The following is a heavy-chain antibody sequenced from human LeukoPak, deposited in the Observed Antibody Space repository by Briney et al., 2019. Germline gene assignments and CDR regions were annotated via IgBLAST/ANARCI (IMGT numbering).Heavy chain of an antibody. D-gene: IGHD3-22*01. CDR3: AKGGRYDSSGYPDS. V-gene: IGHV3-23*01. CDR2: ISGSGATT. J-gene: IGHJ4*02. Sequence: GGSLRLSCAASGFTFSSYAMNSVRQAPGKGLEWVSVISGSGATTYYADSVKGRFTISRDNSKKTLFLQMNSLRGEDTAVYYCAKGGRYDSSGYPDSWGQGTLVTVSS. CDR1: GFTFSSYA.